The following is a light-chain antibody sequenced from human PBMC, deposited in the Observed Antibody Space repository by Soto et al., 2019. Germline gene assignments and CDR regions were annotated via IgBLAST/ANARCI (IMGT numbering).Light chain of an antibody. Sequence: IVLTQSPATLSLSPGERATLSCGASQSVSSNLAWYQQKPGQAPRLLIYAASTRATGIPARFSGSGSGTEFTLTISSLQSEDFAVYYCQQYNNWPVFGQGTKVDIK. CDR1: QSVSSN. CDR3: QQYNNWPV. CDR2: AAS. V-gene: IGKV3-15*01. J-gene: IGKJ1*01.